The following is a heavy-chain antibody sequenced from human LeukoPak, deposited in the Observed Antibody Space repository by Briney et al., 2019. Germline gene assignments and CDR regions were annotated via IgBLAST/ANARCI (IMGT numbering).Heavy chain of an antibody. CDR2: VYSGNDGT. Sequence: PGGSLRLSCAASGFTVSTDNMSWVRHVPGKGLEWVSVVYSGNDGTNYADSVRGRFTISRDDSKNMVYLQMNNLRLEDAAVYYCTKRSRGYYDYWGQGTLVTVSS. V-gene: IGHV3-66*02. J-gene: IGHJ4*02. CDR3: TKRSRGYYDY. CDR1: GFTVSTDN. D-gene: IGHD3-10*01.